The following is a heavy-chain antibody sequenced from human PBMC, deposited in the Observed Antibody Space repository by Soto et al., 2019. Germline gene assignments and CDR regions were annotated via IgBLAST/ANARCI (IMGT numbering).Heavy chain of an antibody. CDR3: TRTKTNQHAEDFEY. V-gene: IGHV1-46*01. CDR1: GFTFTWYY. J-gene: IGHJ1*01. Sequence: QVQLVQSGAEVKEPGASVKVSCKASGFTFTWYYMHWVRQAPGQGLEWMGIINPSGVSTSYAQKFQGRVTMTRDTSTSTVSMELSSRRSEDTAVYYCTRTKTNQHAEDFEYWGQGTLVTVSS. D-gene: IGHD2-15*01. CDR2: INPSGVST.